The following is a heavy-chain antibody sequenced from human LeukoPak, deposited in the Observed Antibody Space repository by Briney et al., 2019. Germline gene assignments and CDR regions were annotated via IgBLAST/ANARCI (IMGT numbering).Heavy chain of an antibody. CDR3: ARGELGYCSGGSCKHGY. J-gene: IGHJ4*02. D-gene: IGHD2-15*01. CDR2: ISSSSIYI. V-gene: IGHV3-21*01. CDR1: GFTFSSYS. Sequence: GGSLRLSCAPSGFTFSSYSMNWVRHAPGKGLEWVSSISSSSIYIYYADSVKGRFTISRDNAKNSLFLQMNSLRAEDTAVYYCARGELGYCSGGSCKHGYWRQGTLVTVYS.